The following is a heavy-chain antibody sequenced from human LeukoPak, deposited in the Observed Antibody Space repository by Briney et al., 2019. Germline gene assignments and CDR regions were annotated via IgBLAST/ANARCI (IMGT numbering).Heavy chain of an antibody. Sequence: GGSLRLSCVASGFTFSSYAMTWVRQAPGMGLERVSGISAGGGSTYYADSVKGRFTMSRDNSKDTLFLQMSSLRAEDSAVYYCARSGGRYSVYDYFDYWGQGTLVTVSS. J-gene: IGHJ4*02. D-gene: IGHD5/OR15-5a*01. CDR1: GFTFSSYA. CDR3: ARSGGRYSVYDYFDY. CDR2: ISAGGGST. V-gene: IGHV3-23*01.